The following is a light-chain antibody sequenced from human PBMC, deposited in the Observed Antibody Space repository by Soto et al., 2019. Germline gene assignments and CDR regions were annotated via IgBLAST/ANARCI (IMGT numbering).Light chain of an antibody. CDR1: QGISSY. CDR2: AAS. J-gene: IGKJ5*01. Sequence: DIRRTQYPYSLSASVGDRVTITCRASQGISSYLAWYQQTPGKAPKLLIYAASTLQSGVPSRFSGSGSGTEFRLTISTMQPDDFATYYCQQYDSCSVRLGQGTRLEI. V-gene: IGKV1-9*01. CDR3: QQYDSCSVR.